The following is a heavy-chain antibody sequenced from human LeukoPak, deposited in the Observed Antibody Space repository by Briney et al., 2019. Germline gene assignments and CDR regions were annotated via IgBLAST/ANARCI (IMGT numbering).Heavy chain of an antibody. CDR2: IYPDDSDT. CDR1: GYSFTTYW. D-gene: IGHD3-22*01. V-gene: IGHV5-51*01. Sequence: GESLKISCKGSGYSFTTYWIGWVRQMPGKGLEWMGIIYPDDSDTRYSPSFQGQVSISVDKSVSAAYLQWSSLKASDTAIYYCARLRITMIRPDVFDIWGQGTMVTVSS. J-gene: IGHJ3*02. CDR3: ARLRITMIRPDVFDI.